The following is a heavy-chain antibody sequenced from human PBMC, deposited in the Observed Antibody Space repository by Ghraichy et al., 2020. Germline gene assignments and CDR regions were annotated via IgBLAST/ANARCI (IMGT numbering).Heavy chain of an antibody. CDR1: GFTFDDYA. CDR3: AKDRGGYSSSWYYYYYGMDV. D-gene: IGHD6-13*01. V-gene: IGHV3-9*01. CDR2: ISWNSGSI. Sequence: GGSLRLSCAASGFTFDDYAMHWVRQAPGKGLEWVSGISWNSGSIGYADSVKGRFTISRDNAKNSLYLQMNSLRAEDTALYYCAKDRGGYSSSWYYYYYGMDVWGQGTTVTVSS. J-gene: IGHJ6*02.